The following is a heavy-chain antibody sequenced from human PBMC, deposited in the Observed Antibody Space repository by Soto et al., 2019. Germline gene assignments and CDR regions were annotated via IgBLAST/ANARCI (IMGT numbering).Heavy chain of an antibody. V-gene: IGHV1-69*13. CDR2: IIPIFGTA. CDR1: GGTFSIYA. D-gene: IGHD3-10*01. J-gene: IGHJ5*02. Sequence: SVKVACKASGGTFSIYAISCVRQDPGQGLEWMGGIIPIFGTANYAQKFQGRVTITADESTSTAYMELSSLRSEDTAVYYCARSPFITMVRGVIRFDPWGQGTLVTVSS. CDR3: ARSPFITMVRGVIRFDP.